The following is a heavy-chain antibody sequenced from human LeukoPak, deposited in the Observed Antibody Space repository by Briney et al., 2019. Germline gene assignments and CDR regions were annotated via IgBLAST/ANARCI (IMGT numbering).Heavy chain of an antibody. V-gene: IGHV1-18*01. Sequence: ASVKVSCKASGYTFTSYGISWVRQAPGQGLEWRGWISADNGNTNYAQKLQGRVTRTTDTSTSTAYMELRSLRSDDTAVYYCARDASDYDILTGYSWSWFDPWGQGTLVTVSS. CDR2: ISADNGNT. J-gene: IGHJ5*02. CDR3: ARDASDYDILTGYSWSWFDP. D-gene: IGHD3-9*01. CDR1: GYTFTSYG.